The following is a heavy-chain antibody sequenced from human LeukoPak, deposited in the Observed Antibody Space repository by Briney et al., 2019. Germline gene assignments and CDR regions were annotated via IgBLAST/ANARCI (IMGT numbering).Heavy chain of an antibody. J-gene: IGHJ6*02. CDR1: GGTFSSYA. CDR3: ASTPGTPYYYYYGMDV. D-gene: IGHD3-10*01. Sequence: PPASVKVSCKASGGTFSSYAISWVRQAPGQGLEWMGRIIPILGIANYAQKFQGRVTITADKSTSTAYVELSSLRSEDTAVYYCASTPGTPYYYYYGMDVWGQGTTVTVSS. V-gene: IGHV1-69*04. CDR2: IIPILGIA.